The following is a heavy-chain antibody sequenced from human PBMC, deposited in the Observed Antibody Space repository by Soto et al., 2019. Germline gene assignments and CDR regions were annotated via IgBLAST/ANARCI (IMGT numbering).Heavy chain of an antibody. CDR2: IYYSGST. Sequence: QVQLQESGPGLVKPSQTLSLTCTVSGGSISSGGYYWSWIRQHPGKGLEWIGYIYYSGSTYYNPSLKSXXTXSXXTSKNQFSLKLSSVTAADTAVYYCARNCGGDCYFNWGQGTLVTVSS. CDR1: GGSISSGGYY. D-gene: IGHD2-21*02. V-gene: IGHV4-31*03. CDR3: ARNCGGDCYFN. J-gene: IGHJ4*02.